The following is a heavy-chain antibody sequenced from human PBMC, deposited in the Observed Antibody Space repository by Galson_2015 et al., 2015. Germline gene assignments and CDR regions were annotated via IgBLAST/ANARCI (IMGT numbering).Heavy chain of an antibody. CDR2: ISYSGST. J-gene: IGHJ2*01. CDR3: ARDETYWYFDL. CDR1: DGSITNYY. V-gene: IGHV4-59*01. Sequence: SETLSLTCTVSDGSITNYYWSWIRQPPGKGLEWIGYISYSGSTKYNPSLKSRVTISVDTSKNQFSLKLRSVTAADTAVYYCARDETYWYFDLWGRGTLVTVSS.